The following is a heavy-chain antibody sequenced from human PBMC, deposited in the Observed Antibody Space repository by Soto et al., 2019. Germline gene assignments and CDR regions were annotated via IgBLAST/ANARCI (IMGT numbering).Heavy chain of an antibody. D-gene: IGHD2-15*01. CDR1: GYTFTSYG. Sequence: GASVKVSCKASGYTFTSYGISWVRQAPGQGLEWMGWISAYNGNTNYAQKLQGRVTMTTDTSTSTAHMELRSLRSDDTAVYYCARDREYCSGGSCYSWGAYYYYYYMDVWGKGTTVTVSS. V-gene: IGHV1-18*01. CDR3: ARDREYCSGGSCYSWGAYYYYYYMDV. J-gene: IGHJ6*03. CDR2: ISAYNGNT.